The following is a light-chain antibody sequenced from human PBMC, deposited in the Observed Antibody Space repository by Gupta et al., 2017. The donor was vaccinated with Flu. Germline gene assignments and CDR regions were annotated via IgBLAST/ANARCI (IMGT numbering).Light chain of an antibody. V-gene: IGLV3-19*01. CDR1: SLRHSS. CDR2: GNN. J-gene: IGLJ2*01. CDR3: NSRDTTYNHQEV. Sequence: SSELSQDPAVSVVLGPPVRITCQGDSLRHSSAIWYQPKPGQAPVLIIYGNNIRPSGHPYRVSGSSSGNTAALTITGAQAEEEADYYCNSRDTTYNHQEVFGGGTKLTVL.